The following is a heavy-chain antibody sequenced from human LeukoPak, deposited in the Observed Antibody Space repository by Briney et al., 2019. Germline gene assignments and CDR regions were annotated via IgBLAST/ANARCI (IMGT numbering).Heavy chain of an antibody. V-gene: IGHV3-30*04. CDR1: GFTFSSYA. J-gene: IGHJ6*04. Sequence: GGSLRLSCAASGFTFSSYAMHWVRQAPGKGLEWVAVISYDGSNKYYADSVKGRFTISRDNSKNTLYLQMDSLRAEDTAVYYCARDRIVVVPAAMGHYYYYGMDVWGKGTTVTVSS. CDR2: ISYDGSNK. D-gene: IGHD2-2*01. CDR3: ARDRIVVVPAAMGHYYYYGMDV.